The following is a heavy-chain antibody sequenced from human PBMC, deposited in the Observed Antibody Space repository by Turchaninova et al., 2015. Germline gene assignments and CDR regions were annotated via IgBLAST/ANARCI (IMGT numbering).Heavy chain of an antibody. V-gene: IGHV2-5*02. CDR2: FYWENDE. CDR1: GFSLTTTGVG. J-gene: IGHJ3*01. D-gene: IGHD4-17*01. CDR3: AHRRTRTTGGAVXV. Sequence: QITLQESGPTLVRPTQTLTLTCTFSGFSLTTTGVGVDWIRQPPGKALEWLALFYWENDERDNPPLKNRLTITKDSSXNQVVXXLTXXXPGDTGTXXXAHRRTRTTGGAVXVWGQGXVVSVSS.